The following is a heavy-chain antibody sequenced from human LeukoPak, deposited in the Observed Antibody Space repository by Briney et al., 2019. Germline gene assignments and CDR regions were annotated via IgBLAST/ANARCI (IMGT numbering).Heavy chain of an antibody. Sequence: ASVKVSCKASGYTFTGYYMHWVRQAPGQGLEWMGWINPNSGGTNYAQKFQGRVTMTRDTSISTAYMELSRLRSEDTAVYYCARANRDSTSIDYWGQGTLVTVSS. CDR1: GYTFTGYY. CDR3: ARANRDSTSIDY. J-gene: IGHJ4*02. D-gene: IGHD2/OR15-2a*01. CDR2: INPNSGGT. V-gene: IGHV1-2*02.